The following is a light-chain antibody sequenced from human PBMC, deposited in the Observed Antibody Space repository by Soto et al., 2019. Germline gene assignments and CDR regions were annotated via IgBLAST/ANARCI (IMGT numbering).Light chain of an antibody. V-gene: IGKV1-5*01. CDR2: DAS. Sequence: DIQMTQSPSTLSASVGDRVTITCRASQSISSWLAWYQQKPGKAPKLLIYDASSLESGVPSRFSGSGSGTELALTIRSLQDDDVATYYCQQYNSYSYTFGQGTKLEIK. J-gene: IGKJ2*01. CDR1: QSISSW. CDR3: QQYNSYSYT.